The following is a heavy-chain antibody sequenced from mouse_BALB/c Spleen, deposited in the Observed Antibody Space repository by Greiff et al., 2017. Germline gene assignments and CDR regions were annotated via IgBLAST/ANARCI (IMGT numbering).Heavy chain of an antibody. Sequence: EVQVVESGGDLVKPGGSLKLSCAASGFTFSSYGMSWVRQTPDKRLEWVATISSGGSYTYYPDSVKGRFTISRDNAKNTLYLQMSSLKSEDTAMYYCARRGYGYDSHFDYWGQGTTLTVSS. J-gene: IGHJ2*01. CDR2: ISSGGSYT. CDR3: ARRGYGYDSHFDY. V-gene: IGHV5-6*01. D-gene: IGHD2-2*01. CDR1: GFTFSSYG.